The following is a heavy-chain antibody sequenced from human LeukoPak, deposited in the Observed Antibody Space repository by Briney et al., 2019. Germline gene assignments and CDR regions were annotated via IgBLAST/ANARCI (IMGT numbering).Heavy chain of an antibody. CDR3: ARDYYDILTGLTFDY. CDR1: GFTFSSYA. J-gene: IGHJ4*02. CDR2: ISYDGFNK. V-gene: IGHV3-30-3*01. Sequence: GGSLRLSCAASGFTFSSYAMSWVRQAPGKGLEWVAVISYDGFNKFYANSVKGRFTISRDNSKNTLSLQMSSLRAEDTALYYCARDYYDILTGLTFDYWGQGTLVTVSS. D-gene: IGHD3-9*01.